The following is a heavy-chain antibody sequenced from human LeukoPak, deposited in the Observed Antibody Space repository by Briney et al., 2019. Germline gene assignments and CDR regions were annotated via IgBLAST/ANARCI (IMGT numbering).Heavy chain of an antibody. D-gene: IGHD2-2*01. CDR3: VRGTYQLLRYGPIFYMDV. CDR2: FIPTLGTE. CDR1: GGTFSGYA. J-gene: IGHJ6*03. Sequence: ASVKVSCKASGGTFSGYAISWVRQSAGQGLEWMGGFIPTLGTEKKGQKFQGRATITADEYTTTAYMEQRSLTSHDTAVYDGVRGTYQLLRYGPIFYMDVWGTGTTITIS. V-gene: IGHV1-69*13.